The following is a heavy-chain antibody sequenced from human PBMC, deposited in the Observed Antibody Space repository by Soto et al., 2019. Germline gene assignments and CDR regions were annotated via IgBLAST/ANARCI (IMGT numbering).Heavy chain of an antibody. J-gene: IGHJ3*02. Sequence: HPGGSLRLSCAASGFTFSSYGMHWVRQAPGKGLEWVAVIWYDGSNKYYADSVKGRFTISRDNSKNTLYLQMNSLRAEDTAVYYCARDPLAYYYDSSQPLGSVAFDIWGQGTMVTVSS. CDR3: ARDPLAYYYDSSQPLGSVAFDI. CDR2: IWYDGSNK. V-gene: IGHV3-33*01. D-gene: IGHD3-22*01. CDR1: GFTFSSYG.